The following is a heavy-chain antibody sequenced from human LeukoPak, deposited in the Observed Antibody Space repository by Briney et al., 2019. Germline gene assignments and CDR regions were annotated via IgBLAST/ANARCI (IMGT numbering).Heavy chain of an antibody. CDR2: IIPIFGTA. CDR1: GGTFSSYA. V-gene: IGHV1-69*05. CDR3: ARDWGVGLRYYYYYMDV. Sequence: GASVKVSCKASGGTFSSYAISWVRQAPGQGLEWMGRIIPIFGTANYAQKFQGRATITTDESTSTAYMELSSLRSEDTAVYYCARDWGVGLRYYYYYMDVWGKGTTVTVSS. J-gene: IGHJ6*03. D-gene: IGHD3-16*01.